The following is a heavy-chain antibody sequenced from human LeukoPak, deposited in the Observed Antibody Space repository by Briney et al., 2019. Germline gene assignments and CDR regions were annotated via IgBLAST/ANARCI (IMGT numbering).Heavy chain of an antibody. J-gene: IGHJ4*02. CDR3: ARAILIYDSSGYYSLFFDY. CDR2: IYYSGST. V-gene: IGHV4-31*03. D-gene: IGHD3-22*01. Sequence: SETLSLTCTVSGGSISSGGYYWSWIRQHPGKGLECIGYIYYSGSTYYNPSLKSRVTISVDTSKNQFSLKLSSVTAADTAVYYCARAILIYDSSGYYSLFFDYWGQGTLVTVSS. CDR1: GGSISSGGYY.